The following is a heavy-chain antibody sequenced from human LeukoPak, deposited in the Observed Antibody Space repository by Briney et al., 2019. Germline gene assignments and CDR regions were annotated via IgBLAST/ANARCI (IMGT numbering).Heavy chain of an antibody. Sequence: KTSETLSLTCTVSDGSITSSSYYWAWIRQPPGKGLEWIGSFYYSGSTYYNPSLKSRVTISVDTSKNQFSLKLSSVTAADTAVYYCARGRKYTSGYIVTELGSGYSDYWGQGTLVTVSS. CDR1: DGSITSSSYY. D-gene: IGHD5-18*01. CDR2: FYYSGST. CDR3: ARGRKYTSGYIVTELGSGYSDY. J-gene: IGHJ4*02. V-gene: IGHV4-39*07.